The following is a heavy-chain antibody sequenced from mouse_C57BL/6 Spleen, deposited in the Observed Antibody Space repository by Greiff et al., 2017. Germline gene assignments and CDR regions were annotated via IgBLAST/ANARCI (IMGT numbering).Heavy chain of an antibody. J-gene: IGHJ2*01. V-gene: IGHV1-42*01. CDR1: GYSFTGYY. CDR3: ARKRGNEYYFDY. D-gene: IGHD2-1*01. Sequence: EVQLRQSGPELVKPGASVKISCKASGYSFTGYYMNWVKQSPEKSLEWIGEINPSTGGTTYNQKFKAKATLTVDKSSSTAYMQLKSLTSEDSAVYYCARKRGNEYYFDYWGQGTTLTVSS. CDR2: INPSTGGT.